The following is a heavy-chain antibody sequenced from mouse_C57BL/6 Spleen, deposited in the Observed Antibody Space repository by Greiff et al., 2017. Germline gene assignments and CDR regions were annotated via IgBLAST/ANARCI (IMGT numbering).Heavy chain of an antibody. D-gene: IGHD2-3*01. Sequence: VQLQQSGAELARPGASVKLSCKASGYTFTSYGISWVKQRTGQGLEWIGEIYPRSGNTYYNEKFKGKATLTADKSSSTAYMELRSLTSEDSAVYFCARGWLLRKDYAMDYWGQRTSVTVSS. CDR3: ARGWLLRKDYAMDY. V-gene: IGHV1-81*01. CDR1: GYTFTSYG. CDR2: IYPRSGNT. J-gene: IGHJ4*01.